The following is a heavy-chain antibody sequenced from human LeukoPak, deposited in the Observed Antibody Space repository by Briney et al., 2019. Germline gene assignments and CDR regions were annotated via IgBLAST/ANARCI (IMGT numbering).Heavy chain of an antibody. J-gene: IGHJ4*02. D-gene: IGHD6-13*01. Sequence: GGSLRLSCAASGFTFSSDWMSWVRQAPGKGLEWVSNIKQDGRETYYVDSVKGRFTISRDNANNSLYLQMNSLRAEDTAVYYCARVSGSWYPVFDYWGQGTLVTVSS. V-gene: IGHV3-7*01. CDR2: IKQDGRET. CDR3: ARVSGSWYPVFDY. CDR1: GFTFSSDW.